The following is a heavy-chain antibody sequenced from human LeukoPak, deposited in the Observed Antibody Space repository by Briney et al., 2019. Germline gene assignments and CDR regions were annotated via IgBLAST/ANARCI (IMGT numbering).Heavy chain of an antibody. D-gene: IGHD5-12*01. V-gene: IGHV3-21*01. CDR2: ISSSSSYI. CDR3: ARDSAEMATIDY. J-gene: IGHJ4*02. Sequence: GGSLRLSCAASGFTFSSYSMNWVRQAPGKGLEWVSSISSSSSYIYYADSVKGRFTISRDNAKNSLYLQMNSLRAEDTAVYYCARDSAEMATIDYWGQGTLVTVSS. CDR1: GFTFSSYS.